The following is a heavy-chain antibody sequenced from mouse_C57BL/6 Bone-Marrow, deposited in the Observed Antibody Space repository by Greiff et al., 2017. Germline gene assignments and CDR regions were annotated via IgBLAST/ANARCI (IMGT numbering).Heavy chain of an antibody. CDR3: ARERLRRVDY. J-gene: IGHJ2*01. Sequence: EVQLQQSGPVLVKPGASVKMSCKASGYTFTDYYMNWVKQSHGKSLEWIGVINPYNGGTSYKQKFKGKATLTVDKSSSTAYMELNSLTSEDSAVYYCARERLRRVDYWGQGTTLTVSS. CDR2: INPYNGGT. CDR1: GYTFTDYY. D-gene: IGHD2-2*01. V-gene: IGHV1-19*01.